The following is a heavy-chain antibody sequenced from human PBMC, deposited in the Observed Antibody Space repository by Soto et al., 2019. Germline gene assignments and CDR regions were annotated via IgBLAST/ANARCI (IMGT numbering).Heavy chain of an antibody. J-gene: IGHJ4*02. Sequence: QVQLQESGLGLVKPSGTLSLTCAVSTDAISGKNWWNWVRQPPGKGLEWIGEIFQRGSTNYNPSLKSRVTMSVDKSKKFLSLKLDSVTAADTAVYYCAREVSGIQACDYWGQGTLVTVSS. CDR3: AREVSGIQACDY. D-gene: IGHD1-20*01. V-gene: IGHV4-4*02. CDR1: TDAISGKNW. CDR2: IFQRGST.